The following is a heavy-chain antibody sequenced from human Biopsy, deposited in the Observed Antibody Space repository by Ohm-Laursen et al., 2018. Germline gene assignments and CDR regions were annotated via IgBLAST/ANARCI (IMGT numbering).Heavy chain of an antibody. V-gene: IGHV4-59*01. CDR1: GGPIISYY. CDR2: VYNGGMP. CDR3: ARTPRDSFWSGSYKRGLWFDP. J-gene: IGHJ5*02. D-gene: IGHD3-3*01. Sequence: TLSLICRVSGGPIISYYGTWIRQPPGKGLEWIGDVYNGGMPNFSPSLKRRVTISKDTSKNQFLLQVNSVAAADPAVYYCARTPRDSFWSGSYKRGLWFDPWGQGTLVIVSS.